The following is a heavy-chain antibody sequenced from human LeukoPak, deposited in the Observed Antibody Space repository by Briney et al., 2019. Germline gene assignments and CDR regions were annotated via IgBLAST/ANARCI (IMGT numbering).Heavy chain of an antibody. CDR2: IYYSGST. D-gene: IGHD5-12*01. CDR1: GVSISSSSYY. V-gene: IGHV4-39*01. CDR3: ASPVATQPYYMDV. Sequence: SETLSLTCTVSGVSISSSSYYWAWIRQPPGKGLEWIASIYYSGSTYYNPSLKSRVTISVDTSKNQFSLKLYSVTAADTAVYYCASPVATQPYYMDVWGKGTTVTISS. J-gene: IGHJ6*03.